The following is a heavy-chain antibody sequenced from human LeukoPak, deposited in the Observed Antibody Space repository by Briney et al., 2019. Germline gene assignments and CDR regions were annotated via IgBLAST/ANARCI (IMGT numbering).Heavy chain of an antibody. Sequence: GGSLKLSCAASGFTFNTYGLHWVRQAPGKGLEWVAFIRYNGNDNYYTDSVKGRFTISRDNAKNSLYLQMNSLRAEDTAVYYCARGHYYDSSGYCDYWGQGTLVTVSS. J-gene: IGHJ4*02. CDR3: ARGHYYDSSGYCDY. D-gene: IGHD3-22*01. V-gene: IGHV3-30*02. CDR2: IRYNGNDN. CDR1: GFTFNTYG.